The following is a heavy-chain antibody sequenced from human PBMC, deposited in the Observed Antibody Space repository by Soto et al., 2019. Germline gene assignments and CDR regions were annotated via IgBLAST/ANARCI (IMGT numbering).Heavy chain of an antibody. CDR2: ISGSGGST. J-gene: IGHJ6*02. CDR3: AALYGDYAPHYYGMDV. V-gene: IGHV3-23*01. D-gene: IGHD4-17*01. CDR1: GFTFSSYA. Sequence: PGGSLRLSCAASGFTFSSYAMSWVRQAPGKGLEWVSAISGSGGSTYYADSVKGRFTISRDNSKNTLYLQMNSLRAEDTAVYHCAALYGDYAPHYYGMDVWGQGTTVTVSS.